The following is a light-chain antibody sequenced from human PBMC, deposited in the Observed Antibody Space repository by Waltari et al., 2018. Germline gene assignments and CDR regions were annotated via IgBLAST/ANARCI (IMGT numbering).Light chain of an antibody. CDR3: HQRSNWPIT. J-gene: IGKJ5*01. CDR1: QSVDSS. Sequence: EIVLTQSPATLSLSPGERATLPCRASQSVDSSLLWYQQKPGQTPRLLVYGASNRATGIPARFSGSGSGTDFTLTIDSLESEDFAVYYCHQRSNWPITFGQGTRLEIK. CDR2: GAS. V-gene: IGKV3-11*01.